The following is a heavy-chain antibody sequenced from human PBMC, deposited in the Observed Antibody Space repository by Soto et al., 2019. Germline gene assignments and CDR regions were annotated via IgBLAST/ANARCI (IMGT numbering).Heavy chain of an antibody. D-gene: IGHD6-13*01. Sequence: SVTLSLTCAVYGGSFSGYYWSLIRQPPGKGLEWIGEINHSGSTNYNPSLKSRVTISVDTSKNQFSLKLSSVTAADTAVYYCVRYGAAGTGSFDYWGQGTLVTVSS. V-gene: IGHV4-34*01. CDR1: GGSFSGYY. J-gene: IGHJ4*02. CDR2: INHSGST. CDR3: VRYGAAGTGSFDY.